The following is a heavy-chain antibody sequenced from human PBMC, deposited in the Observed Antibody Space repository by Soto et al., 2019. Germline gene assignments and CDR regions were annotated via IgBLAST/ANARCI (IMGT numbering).Heavy chain of an antibody. CDR2: IYYSGST. Sequence: SETLSLTCTVSGGSISSYYWSWIRQPPGKGLEWIGYIYYSGSTNYNPSLKSRVTISVDTSKNQFSLKLSSVTAADTAVYYCARVLDSGITMGYWGQGTLVTVSS. CDR3: ARVLDSGITMGY. V-gene: IGHV4-59*08. J-gene: IGHJ4*02. CDR1: GGSISSYY. D-gene: IGHD3-10*01.